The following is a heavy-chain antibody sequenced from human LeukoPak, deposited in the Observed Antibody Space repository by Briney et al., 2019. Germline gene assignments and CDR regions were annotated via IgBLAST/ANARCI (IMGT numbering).Heavy chain of an antibody. V-gene: IGHV4-59*08. CDR3: ARSYGGNLGGQVVFDY. Sequence: SSETLSLTCSVSGGSISSYYWSWIRQPPGKGLEWIGYIYYSGSTNYNPSLKSRVTISVDTSKNQFSLKLSSVTAADTAAYYCARSYGGNLGGQVVFDYWGQGTLVTVSS. J-gene: IGHJ4*02. D-gene: IGHD4-23*01. CDR2: IYYSGST. CDR1: GGSISSYY.